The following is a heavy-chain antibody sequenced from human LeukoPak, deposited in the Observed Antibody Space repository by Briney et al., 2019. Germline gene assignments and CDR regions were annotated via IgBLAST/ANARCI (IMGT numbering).Heavy chain of an antibody. CDR1: EFNFSDYY. V-gene: IGHV3-21*01. CDR3: ARNEMVAARYYYYGMDV. Sequence: GGSLRLSCAASEFNFSDYYMNWVRQAPGKGLEWVSSISSSSSYIYYADSVKGRFTISRDNAKNSLYLQMNSLRAEDTAVYYCARNEMVAARYYYYGMDVWGQGTTVTVSS. D-gene: IGHD2-15*01. J-gene: IGHJ6*02. CDR2: ISSSSSYI.